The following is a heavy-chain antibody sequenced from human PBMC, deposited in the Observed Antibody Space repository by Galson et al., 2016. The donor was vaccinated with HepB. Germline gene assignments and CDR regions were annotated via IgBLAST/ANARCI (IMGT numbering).Heavy chain of an antibody. V-gene: IGHV3-21*01. J-gene: IGHJ5*02. CDR1: GFTFGTYT. CDR2: IGSSSSYI. Sequence: SLRLSCAASGFTFGTYTMNWVRQAPGKGLEWVSSIGSSSSYIYYADSLKGRFTISRDNAKNSLFLQMNSLRADDTAVYYCAREGYDSSGYNLYTWGQGTLVTVSS. CDR3: AREGYDSSGYNLYT. D-gene: IGHD3-22*01.